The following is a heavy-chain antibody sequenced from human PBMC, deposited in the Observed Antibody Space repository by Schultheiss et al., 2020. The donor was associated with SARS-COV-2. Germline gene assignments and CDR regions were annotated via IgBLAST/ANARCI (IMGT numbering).Heavy chain of an antibody. CDR1: GGSFSGYY. Sequence: SETLSLTCAVYGGSFSGYYWRWIRQPPGKGLEWIGEIYHSGSTNYNPSLKSRVTISVDTSKNQFSLKLSSVTAADTAVYYCARGRTIFGVVTIDYWGQGTLVTVSS. J-gene: IGHJ4*02. CDR2: IYHSGST. CDR3: ARGRTIFGVVTIDY. D-gene: IGHD3-3*01. V-gene: IGHV4-34*01.